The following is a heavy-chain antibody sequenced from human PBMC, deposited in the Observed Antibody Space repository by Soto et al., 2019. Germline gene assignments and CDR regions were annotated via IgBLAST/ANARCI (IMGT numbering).Heavy chain of an antibody. J-gene: IGHJ3*02. CDR3: ARVLVVVAASRCDAFDI. CDR2: IYYSGST. V-gene: IGHV4-30-4*01. D-gene: IGHD2-15*01. Sequence: SETLSLTCTVSGGSISSGDYYWSWIRQPPGKGLEWIGYIYYSGSTYYNPSLKSRVTISVDTPKNQFSLKLSSVTAADTAVYYCARVLVVVAASRCDAFDIWGQGTMVTVS. CDR1: GGSISSGDYY.